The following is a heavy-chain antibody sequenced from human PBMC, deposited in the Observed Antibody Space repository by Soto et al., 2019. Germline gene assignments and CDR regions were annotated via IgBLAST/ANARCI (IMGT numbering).Heavy chain of an antibody. CDR2: ISAYNGNT. Sequence: QVQLVQSGAEVKKPGASVKVSCKASGYTFTSYDIRWVRQAPGQGLEWMGWISAYNGNTNYAQKLQDRVTMTTDTATSTAYMELRSLRSDDTAVYYCAREGGTMGAGWFDPWGQGTLVTVSS. V-gene: IGHV1-18*01. CDR1: GYTFTSYD. D-gene: IGHD3-10*01. CDR3: AREGGTMGAGWFDP. J-gene: IGHJ5*02.